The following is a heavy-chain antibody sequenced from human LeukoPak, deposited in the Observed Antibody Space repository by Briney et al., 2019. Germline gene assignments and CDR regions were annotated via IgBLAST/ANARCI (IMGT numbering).Heavy chain of an antibody. Sequence: GESLKISCKGSGYSFTSYWIGWVRQMPGKGLEWMGIIYPGDSDTKYSPSFQGQVSISADKSINTVYLQWSSLKASDTGMYYCARLAYCGGDCYRTTRGYFQHWGQGTLVTVSS. D-gene: IGHD2-21*02. CDR1: GYSFTSYW. V-gene: IGHV5-51*01. CDR2: IYPGDSDT. J-gene: IGHJ1*01. CDR3: ARLAYCGGDCYRTTRGYFQH.